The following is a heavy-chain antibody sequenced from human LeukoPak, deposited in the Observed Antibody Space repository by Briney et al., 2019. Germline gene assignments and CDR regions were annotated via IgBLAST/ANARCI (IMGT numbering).Heavy chain of an antibody. Sequence: GGSLRLSCAASGFTVSNNYMSWVRQAPGKGLEWVSVIYSGGTTYYSDSVKGRFTISRDNSKNTLYLQMNSLRAEDTAVYYCARDGGGYCGGDCFGSWGQGTLVTVSS. V-gene: IGHV3-53*01. CDR3: ARDGGGYCGGDCFGS. CDR1: GFTVSNNY. J-gene: IGHJ4*02. D-gene: IGHD2-15*01. CDR2: IYSGGTT.